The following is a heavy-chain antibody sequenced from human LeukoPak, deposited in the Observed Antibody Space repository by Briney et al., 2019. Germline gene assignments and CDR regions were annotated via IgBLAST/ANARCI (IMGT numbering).Heavy chain of an antibody. V-gene: IGHV4-34*01. CDR3: ARGKGITMDAFDI. Sequence: SETLSLTCAVYGGSFNGYYWSWIRQPPGKGLEWIGEVNHSGSTNYNPSLKSRVTISVDTSKNQFSLKLSSVTAADTAVYYCARGKGITMDAFDIWGQGTMVTVSS. D-gene: IGHD3-10*01. CDR1: GGSFNGYY. J-gene: IGHJ3*02. CDR2: VNHSGST.